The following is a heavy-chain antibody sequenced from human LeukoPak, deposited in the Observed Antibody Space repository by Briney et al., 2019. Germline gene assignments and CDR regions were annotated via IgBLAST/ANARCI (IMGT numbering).Heavy chain of an antibody. V-gene: IGHV3-53*01. CDR3: ARGVRYCTTPSCSTPFDY. J-gene: IGHJ4*02. CDR1: GFTVSSSY. Sequence: GGSLRLSCAASGFTVSSSYMSWVRQAPGKGLEWVSVIYSGGITYYADSVKGRFTISRDNSKNTLYLQMNSLRAEDTAVYYCARGVRYCTTPSCSTPFDYWGQGTLVTVSS. D-gene: IGHD2-2*01. CDR2: IYSGGIT.